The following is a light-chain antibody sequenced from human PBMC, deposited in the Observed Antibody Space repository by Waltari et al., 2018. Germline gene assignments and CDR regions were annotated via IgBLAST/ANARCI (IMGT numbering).Light chain of an antibody. V-gene: IGKV3-15*01. CDR3: QQYNNWPLT. CDR2: YAS. CDR1: QSVSIK. Sequence: EIVMTQSPANLSVSPGESATLSCRASQSVSIKLAWDQQKPGQAPRLLISYASTWATVIPPRFSGSGSGTDFTLTISSLQSEDFAVYYCQQYNNWPLTFGGGTKVEIK. J-gene: IGKJ4*01.